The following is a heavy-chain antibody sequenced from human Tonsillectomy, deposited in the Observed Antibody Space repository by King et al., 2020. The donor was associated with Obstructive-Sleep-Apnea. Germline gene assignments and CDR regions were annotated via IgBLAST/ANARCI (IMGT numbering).Heavy chain of an antibody. CDR1: EFTFTEYW. D-gene: IGHD1-1*01. CDR2: IKQNGIEK. CDR3: ARHTWNHFEY. Sequence: VQLVQSGGGLVQPGGSLRFSCTASEFTFTEYWMTWVRQAPGKGLEMVANIKQNGIEKIYVDSVKGRFTISRDNAKNSLYLQMNSLRAEDTAVYYCARHTWNHFEYWGQGALVTVSS. V-gene: IGHV3-7*03. J-gene: IGHJ4*02.